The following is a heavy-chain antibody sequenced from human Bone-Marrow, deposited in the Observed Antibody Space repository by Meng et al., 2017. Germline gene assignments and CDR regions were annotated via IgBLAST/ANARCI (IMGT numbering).Heavy chain of an antibody. J-gene: IGHJ4*02. V-gene: IGHV3-48*03. CDR2: ISSSGSTI. Sequence: GESLKISCAASGFTFSDYEMNWVRQAPGKGLEWVSYISSSGSTIYYADSVKGRFTISRDNAKNSLYLQMNSLRAEDTAVYYCARDSPSIDYWGQGTLVTVSS. CDR1: GFTFSDYE. CDR3: ARDSPSIDY.